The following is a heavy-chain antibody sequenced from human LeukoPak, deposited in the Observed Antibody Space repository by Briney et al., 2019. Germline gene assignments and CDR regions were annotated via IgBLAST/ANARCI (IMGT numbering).Heavy chain of an antibody. CDR2: MNPNSGNT. CDR3: AREYYDTPNWFDP. D-gene: IGHD3-9*01. V-gene: IGHV1-8*03. CDR1: GYTFTSYD. Sequence: ASVKVSCKASGYTFTSYDINWVRQAPGQGLEWMGWMNPNSGNTGYAQKFQGRVTITRNTSISTAYMELSSLRSEDTAVYYCAREYYDTPNWFDPWGQGTLVTVSS. J-gene: IGHJ5*02.